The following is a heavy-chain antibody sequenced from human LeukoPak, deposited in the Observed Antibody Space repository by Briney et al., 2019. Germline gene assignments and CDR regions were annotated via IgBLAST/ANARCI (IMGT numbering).Heavy chain of an antibody. CDR3: VVVTAIRFI. D-gene: IGHD2-21*02. J-gene: IGHJ4*02. Sequence: GGSLRLSCAASGFTVSSNYMSWVRQAPGKGLEWVGRIKSKTDGGTTDYAAPVKGRFTISRDDSKNTLYLQINSLKAEDTAVYYCVVVTAIRFIWGQGTLVTVSS. CDR1: GFTVSSNY. CDR2: IKSKTDGGTT. V-gene: IGHV3-15*01.